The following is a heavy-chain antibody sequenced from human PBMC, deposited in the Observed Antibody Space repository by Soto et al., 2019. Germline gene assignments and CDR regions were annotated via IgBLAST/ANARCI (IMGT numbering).Heavy chain of an antibody. CDR1: GGSISSSSYY. J-gene: IGHJ6*02. Sequence: SETLSLTCTVSGGSISSSSYYWGWIRQPPGKGLEWIGSIYYSGSTYYNPSLKSRVTISVDTSKNQFSLKLSSVTAADTAVYYCARGGIAVAIPGYYYYYYGMDVWGQGATVTVSS. V-gene: IGHV4-39*01. D-gene: IGHD6-19*01. CDR2: IYYSGST. CDR3: ARGGIAVAIPGYYYYYYGMDV.